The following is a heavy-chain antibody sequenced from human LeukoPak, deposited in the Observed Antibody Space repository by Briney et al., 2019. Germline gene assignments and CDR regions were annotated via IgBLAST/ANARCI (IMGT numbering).Heavy chain of an antibody. D-gene: IGHD3-10*01. CDR2: ILTSGST. V-gene: IGHV4-4*09. CDR1: GDSISSYY. Sequence: PSETLSLTCTVSGDSISSYYWTWIRQPPGKGLEWIGYILTSGSTNYNPSLKSRVIMSVDTSKKQFSLKLSSVTAADAAVYYCARPWTSPTYYGKGFGYWGRGTLVTVSS. CDR3: ARPWTSPTYYGKGFGY. J-gene: IGHJ4*02.